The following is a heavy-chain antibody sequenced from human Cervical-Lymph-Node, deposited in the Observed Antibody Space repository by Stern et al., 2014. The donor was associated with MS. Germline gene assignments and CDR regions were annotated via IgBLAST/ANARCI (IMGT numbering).Heavy chain of an antibody. CDR3: ARGKTGDPNFDF. V-gene: IGHV1-69*01. CDR1: GGTFSTYV. J-gene: IGHJ4*02. D-gene: IGHD7-27*01. CDR2: LIPLFGAA. Sequence: VQLVESGAEVKKPGYSVKVSCKASGGTFSTYVISWVRQAPGQGLEWMGGLIPLFGAANYAQTFQGRVTIFADASTSTAYLELSSLRSEDTAVYYCARGKTGDPNFDFWGQGTLVTVSS.